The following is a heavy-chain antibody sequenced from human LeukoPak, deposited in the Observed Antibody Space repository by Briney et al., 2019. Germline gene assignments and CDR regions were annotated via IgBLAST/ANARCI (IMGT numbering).Heavy chain of an antibody. J-gene: IGHJ4*02. CDR1: GFTFSSYA. CDR2: ISGSGGST. V-gene: IGHV3-23*01. Sequence: GGSLRLSCAASGFTFSSYAMSWVRQAPGKGLEWVSAISGSGGSTYYADSVKGRFTISRDNSKNTLYLQMNSLRAEDTAVYYCAKEPVVPAAIPGYFDYWGQGTLVTVSS. CDR3: AKEPVVPAAIPGYFDY. D-gene: IGHD2-2*02.